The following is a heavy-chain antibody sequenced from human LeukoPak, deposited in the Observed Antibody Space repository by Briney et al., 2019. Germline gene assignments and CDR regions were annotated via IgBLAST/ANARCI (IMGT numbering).Heavy chain of an antibody. J-gene: IGHJ6*02. V-gene: IGHV3-23*01. CDR2: ISGSGVST. CDR3: ARDSRDVYYYGMDV. D-gene: IGHD6-13*01. Sequence: GGSLRLSCAASGFTFSTYAMNWVRQAPGKGLEWVSAISGSGVSTYYADSVKGRFTISRDNAKNSLYLQMNSLRAEDTALYHCARDSRDVYYYGMDVWGQGTTVTVSS. CDR1: GFTFSTYA.